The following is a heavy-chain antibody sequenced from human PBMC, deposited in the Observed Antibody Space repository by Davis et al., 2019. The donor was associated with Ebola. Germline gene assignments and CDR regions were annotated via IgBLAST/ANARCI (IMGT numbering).Heavy chain of an antibody. D-gene: IGHD3-22*01. V-gene: IGHV4-59*01. CDR2: IYYSGST. Sequence: SETLSLTCAVSGGSISTYYWSWIRQSAGKGLEWIGYIYYSGSTNYNPSLKSRVTMSVDTSKNQISLTLSSVTAADTAVYFCARDPQYYYDFSGQHAFHIWGQGTMVTVSS. J-gene: IGHJ3*02. CDR1: GGSISTYY. CDR3: ARDPQYYYDFSGQHAFHI.